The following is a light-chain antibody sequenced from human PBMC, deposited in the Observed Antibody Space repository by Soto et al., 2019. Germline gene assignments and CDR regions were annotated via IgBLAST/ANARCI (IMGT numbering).Light chain of an antibody. CDR2: YDS. V-gene: IGLV3-21*04. CDR3: QVWDSSSDHRV. Sequence: SYELTQPPSVSVAPGKTARITCGGNNIGTKSVHWYQQKLGQAPVLVIYYDSDRPSGIPERISGSKSGNTATLTISSVEAGDEADYYCQVWDSSSDHRVFGGGTKLTVL. J-gene: IGLJ2*01. CDR1: NIGTKS.